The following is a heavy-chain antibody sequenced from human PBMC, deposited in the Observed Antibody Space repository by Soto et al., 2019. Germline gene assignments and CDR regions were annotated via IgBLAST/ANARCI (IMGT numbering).Heavy chain of an antibody. CDR1: GGSINNYY. Sequence: SETLSLTCTVSGGSINNYYWSWIRQPPGKGLEWIGYIYYSGSTNYNPSLKSRVTMSVDTSKNHFSLKLSSVTAADTAVYYCARHLGYDSSGYYRNWFDPWGQGTLVTVSS. V-gene: IGHV4-59*08. D-gene: IGHD3-22*01. CDR3: ARHLGYDSSGYYRNWFDP. J-gene: IGHJ5*02. CDR2: IYYSGST.